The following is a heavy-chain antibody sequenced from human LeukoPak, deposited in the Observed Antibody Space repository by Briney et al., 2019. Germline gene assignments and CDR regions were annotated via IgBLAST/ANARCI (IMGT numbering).Heavy chain of an antibody. CDR2: IWYDGTNK. Sequence: GGSLRLSCAASGFTFSRYGMHWVRQAPGKGLEWVAVIWYDGTNKYYADSVKGRFTISRDNAKNTLYLQMNSLRSEDTAVYYCAKGPDRSGLYSLDYWGQGTLVTVSS. D-gene: IGHD3-22*01. J-gene: IGHJ4*02. CDR3: AKGPDRSGLYSLDY. CDR1: GFTFSRYG. V-gene: IGHV3-30*02.